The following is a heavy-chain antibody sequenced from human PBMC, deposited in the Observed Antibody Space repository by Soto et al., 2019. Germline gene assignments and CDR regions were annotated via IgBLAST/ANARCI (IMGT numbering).Heavy chain of an antibody. CDR1: GVSIGSGDYY. Sequence: QVQLQESGPGLVKPSQTLSLTCNVSGVSIGSGDYYWSWIRQPPGKGLEWIGYIYISGTTYYNPSLKSRLTISLDTSRNVSSLKLRSVTAADTAGDYCARVPPPYSFSYDDWGHGTLVTVSS. J-gene: IGHJ4*01. CDR2: IYISGTT. CDR3: ARVPPPYSFSYDD. V-gene: IGHV4-30-4*01. D-gene: IGHD5-12*01.